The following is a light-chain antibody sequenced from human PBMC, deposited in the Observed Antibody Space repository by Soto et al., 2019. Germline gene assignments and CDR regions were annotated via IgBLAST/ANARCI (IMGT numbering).Light chain of an antibody. CDR1: SSDVGSHNL. V-gene: IGLV2-23*02. Sequence: QSVLTQPASVSGSPGQSITISCTGTSSDVGSHNLVSWYQQHPGQAPKLMIYEVSKPPLGVSTRFSASKSGNTASLTISGLQAEDEADYYCCSYGGSRAVFGGGTQLTVL. J-gene: IGLJ7*01. CDR2: EVS. CDR3: CSYGGSRAV.